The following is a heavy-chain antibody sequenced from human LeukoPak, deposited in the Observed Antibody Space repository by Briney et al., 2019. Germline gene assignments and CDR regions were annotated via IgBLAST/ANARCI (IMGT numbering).Heavy chain of an antibody. J-gene: IGHJ4*02. CDR2: ISGDGGST. CDR3: ARESESSGWYDY. CDR1: GFMFHDYA. V-gene: IGHV3-43*02. D-gene: IGHD6-19*01. Sequence: GGSLRLYCAAPGFMFHDYAIHWVRQAPGKGLEWVSLISGDGGSTFYADSVKGRFTISRDNSKNSLYLQMNSLRRDDTGLYYCARESESSGWYDYWGQGTLVTVSS.